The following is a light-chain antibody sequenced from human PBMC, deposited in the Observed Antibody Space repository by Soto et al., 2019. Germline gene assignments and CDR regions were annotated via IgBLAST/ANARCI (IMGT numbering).Light chain of an antibody. J-gene: IGKJ2*01. Sequence: DIQMTQSPSSVSASVGDRVTITCRASQGISKFLAWYQQRPGMPPKLLIYGASSLQPGVSSRFSGSGSGTDFTLTISSLQPEDFATYYCQHSYTAPPFTFGQGTRLEI. V-gene: IGKV1-12*01. CDR2: GAS. CDR3: QHSYTAPPFT. CDR1: QGISKF.